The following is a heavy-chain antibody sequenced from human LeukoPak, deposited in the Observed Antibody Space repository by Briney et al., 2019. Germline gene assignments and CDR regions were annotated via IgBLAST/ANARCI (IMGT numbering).Heavy chain of an antibody. CDR1: GGSISSSSYY. CDR2: IYYSGST. CDR3: ARRITIIAVAGMIDAFDI. V-gene: IGHV4-39*01. J-gene: IGHJ3*02. D-gene: IGHD6-19*01. Sequence: SETLSLTCTVSGGSISSSSYYWGWIRQPPGKGLEWIGSIYYSGSTYYNPSLKSRVTISVDTSKNQFSLKLSSVTAADTAVYYCARRITIIAVAGMIDAFDIWGQGTMVTVSS.